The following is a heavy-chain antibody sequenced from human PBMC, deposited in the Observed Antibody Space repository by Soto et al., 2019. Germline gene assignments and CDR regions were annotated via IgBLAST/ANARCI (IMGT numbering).Heavy chain of an antibody. J-gene: IGHJ4*02. Sequence: GGSLRLSCAASGFSFSSYWMHWVRQAPGKGLVWVSRINSDGTSTSYADSVKGRFTISRDNAKNTLYLQMNSLRVEDTAVYYCAREDGSYYYFDCWGQGTPVTVSS. D-gene: IGHD1-26*01. CDR2: INSDGTST. CDR3: AREDGSYYYFDC. CDR1: GFSFSSYW. V-gene: IGHV3-74*01.